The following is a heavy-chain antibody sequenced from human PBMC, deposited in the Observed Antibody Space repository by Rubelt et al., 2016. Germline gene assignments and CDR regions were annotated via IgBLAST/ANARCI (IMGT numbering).Heavy chain of an antibody. CDR1: GFTFSSYA. Sequence: GSLRLSCAAPGFTFSSYAMHWVRQAPGQGLEWVTCTSYDGINKYYADSVKGRFTISRDNSKSTLYLQMNSLRAEDTAAYYCARVAFDSSGNYYGYQGGIDYWGQGTLVTVSS. CDR3: ARVAFDSSGNYYGYQGGIDY. J-gene: IGHJ4*02. V-gene: IGHV3-30*04. CDR2: TSYDGINK. D-gene: IGHD3-22*01.